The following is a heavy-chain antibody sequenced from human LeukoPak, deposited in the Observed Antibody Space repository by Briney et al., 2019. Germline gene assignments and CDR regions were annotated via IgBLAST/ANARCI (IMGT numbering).Heavy chain of an antibody. CDR3: ASCSDTNGVCHLDAFDI. J-gene: IGHJ3*02. CDR1: GGSISSYY. D-gene: IGHD2-8*01. CDR2: IYYSGST. Sequence: SETLSLTCTVSGGSISSYYWSWIRRPPGKGLEWIGYIYYSGSTNYNPSLKSRVTISVDTSKNQFSLKLSSVTAADTAVYYCASCSDTNGVCHLDAFDIWGQGTMVTVSS. V-gene: IGHV4-59*01.